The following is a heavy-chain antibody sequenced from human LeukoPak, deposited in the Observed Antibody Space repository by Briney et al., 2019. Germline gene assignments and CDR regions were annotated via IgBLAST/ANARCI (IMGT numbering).Heavy chain of an antibody. V-gene: IGHV4-59*12. CDR1: GGSISSYY. Sequence: SETLSLTCTVSGGSISSYYWSWIRQPPGKGLEWIGYIYYSGSTNYNPSLKSRVTISVDTSKNQFSLKLSSVTAADTAVYYCARRGTTAMVPYYFDYWGQGTLVTVSS. D-gene: IGHD5-18*01. CDR3: ARRGTTAMVPYYFDY. CDR2: IYYSGST. J-gene: IGHJ4*02.